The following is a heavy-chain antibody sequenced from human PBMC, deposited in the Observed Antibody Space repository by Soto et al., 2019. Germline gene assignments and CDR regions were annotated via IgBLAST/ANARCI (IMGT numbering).Heavy chain of an antibody. CDR1: GYTLTSYG. CDR3: ARDYDSGSYYFDY. J-gene: IGHJ4*02. D-gene: IGHD1-26*01. Sequence: QVQLVQSGAEVKKPGASVKVSCKASGYTLTSYGITWVRQAPGQGFEWMGWISAYNGKTNYAQKVQGRVTMTTDTSTSTAYMDLRSLRSDDTAVYYCARDYDSGSYYFDYWGQGTQVTVSS. CDR2: ISAYNGKT. V-gene: IGHV1-18*04.